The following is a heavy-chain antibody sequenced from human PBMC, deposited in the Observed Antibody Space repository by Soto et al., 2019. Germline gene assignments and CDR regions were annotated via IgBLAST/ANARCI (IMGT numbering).Heavy chain of an antibody. Sequence: ASVKVSCKASGGTFSSYAISWVRQAPGQGLEWMGGIIPIFGTANYAQKFQGRVTITADKSTSTAYMELSSLRSEDTAVYYCARGGYYYDSSGYRFDPWGQGTLVTVSS. CDR2: IIPIFGTA. V-gene: IGHV1-69*06. J-gene: IGHJ5*02. CDR3: ARGGYYYDSSGYRFDP. CDR1: GGTFSSYA. D-gene: IGHD3-22*01.